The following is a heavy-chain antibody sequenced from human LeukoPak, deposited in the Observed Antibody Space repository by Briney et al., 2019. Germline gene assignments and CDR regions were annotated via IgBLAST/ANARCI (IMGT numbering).Heavy chain of an antibody. CDR2: INHSGST. J-gene: IGHJ4*02. Sequence: SETLSLTCAVYGGSFSGYYWSWIRQPPGKGLEWIGEINHSGSTNYNPSLKSRVTISVDTSKNQFSLKLSSVTAADTAVYYCARGGITMIVVVPYYFDYWAREPWSPSPQ. CDR3: ARGGITMIVVVPYYFDY. V-gene: IGHV4-34*01. D-gene: IGHD3-22*01. CDR1: GGSFSGYY.